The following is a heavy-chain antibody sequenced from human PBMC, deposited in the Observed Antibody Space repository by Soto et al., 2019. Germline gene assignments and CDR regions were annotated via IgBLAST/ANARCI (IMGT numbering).Heavy chain of an antibody. D-gene: IGHD5-12*01. Sequence: QVQLVESGGGVVQPGRSLRLSCAASVFTFSNYAMHWVRQAPGKGLEWVAVISDDGSNTYYADSVKGRFTISRDNPKNTLYRQMNSLRSEDTAVYYSMKVGRFDGYEPLDKWGRGTLVTVSS. V-gene: IGHV3-30*18. J-gene: IGHJ4*02. CDR2: ISDDGSNT. CDR1: VFTFSNYA. CDR3: MKVGRFDGYEPLDK.